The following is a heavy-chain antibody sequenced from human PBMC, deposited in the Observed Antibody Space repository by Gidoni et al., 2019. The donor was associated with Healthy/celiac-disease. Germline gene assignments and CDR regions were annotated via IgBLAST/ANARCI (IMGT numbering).Heavy chain of an antibody. D-gene: IGHD3-22*01. CDR2: IWYDGSNK. J-gene: IGHJ4*02. V-gene: IGHV3-33*01. CDR1: GFTFSSYG. CDR3: ARDPNSSGYAHFDY. Sequence: QVQLVESGGGVVQPGSSLRLSCAASGFTFSSYGMHWVRQAPGKGLEWVAVIWYDGSNKYYADSVKGRFTISRDNSKNTLYLQMNSLRAEDTAVYYCARDPNSSGYAHFDYWGQGTLVTVSS.